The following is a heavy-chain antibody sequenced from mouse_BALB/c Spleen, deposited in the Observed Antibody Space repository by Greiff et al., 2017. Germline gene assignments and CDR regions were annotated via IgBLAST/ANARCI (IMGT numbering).Heavy chain of an antibody. CDR2: IYPGNVNT. J-gene: IGHJ2*01. CDR3: AREGGYDEGGHFDD. D-gene: IGHD2-14*01. V-gene: IGHV1S56*01. CDR1: GYTFTSYY. Sequence: VMLVESGPELVKPGASVRISCKASGYTFTSYYIHWVKQRPGQGLEWIGWIYPGNVNTKYNEKFKGKATLTADKSSSTAYMQLSSLTSEDSAVYFCAREGGYDEGGHFDDWGQGTTLTVSS.